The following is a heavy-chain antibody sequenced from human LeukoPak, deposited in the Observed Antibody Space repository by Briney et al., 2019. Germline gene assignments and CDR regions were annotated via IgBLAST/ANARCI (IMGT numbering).Heavy chain of an antibody. J-gene: IGHJ6*03. CDR1: GYSISSGYY. V-gene: IGHV4-38-2*02. Sequence: SETLSLTCTVSGYSISSGYYWGWIRQPPGKGLEWIGSIFHSGSTYYNPSLKSRVTISLDTSKNQFSLKLSSVTSADTAVYYCARVRRTYYYYMDVWGKGTTVTVSS. CDR3: ARVRRTYYYYMDV. CDR2: IFHSGST.